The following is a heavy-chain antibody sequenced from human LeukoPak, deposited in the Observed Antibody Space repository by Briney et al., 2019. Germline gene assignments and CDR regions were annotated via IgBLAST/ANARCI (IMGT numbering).Heavy chain of an antibody. CDR3: ARGKAITIFGVVIFDYFDY. CDR2: IYYSGST. D-gene: IGHD3-3*01. Sequence: PSETLSLTCTVSGGSISSYYWSWIRQPPGKGLEWIGYIYYSGSTNYNPSLKSRVTISVDTSKNQFSLKLSSVTAADTAVYYCARGKAITIFGVVIFDYFDYWGQGTLVTVSS. J-gene: IGHJ4*02. CDR1: GGSISSYY. V-gene: IGHV4-59*01.